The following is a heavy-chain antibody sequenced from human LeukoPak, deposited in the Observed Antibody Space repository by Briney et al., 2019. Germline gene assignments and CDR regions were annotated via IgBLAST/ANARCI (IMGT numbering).Heavy chain of an antibody. CDR1: GGTFSSYY. D-gene: IGHD6-13*01. J-gene: IGHJ5*02. CDR2: INPNSGGT. CDR3: ARERVRGGIAAVPQRFDP. Sequence: ASVKVSCKASGGTFSSYYMHWVRQAPGQGLEWMGRINPNSGGTNYGRVTMTRDTSISTAYMELSRLRSDDTAVYYCARERVRGGIAAVPQRFDPWGQGTLVTVSS. V-gene: IGHV1-2*06.